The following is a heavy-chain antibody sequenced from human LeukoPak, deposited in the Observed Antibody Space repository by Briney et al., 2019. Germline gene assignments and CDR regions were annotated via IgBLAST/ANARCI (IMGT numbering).Heavy chain of an antibody. J-gene: IGHJ4*02. CDR3: ARGRYSGYGHDY. V-gene: IGHV4-34*01. D-gene: IGHD5-12*01. Sequence: LSETLSLTCAVYGGSFSGYYWSWIRQPPGKGLEWIGEINHSGSTNYNPSLKSRVTISVDTSKNQFSLKLSSVTAADTAVYYCARGRYSGYGHDYWGQGTLVTVSS. CDR1: GGSFSGYY. CDR2: INHSGST.